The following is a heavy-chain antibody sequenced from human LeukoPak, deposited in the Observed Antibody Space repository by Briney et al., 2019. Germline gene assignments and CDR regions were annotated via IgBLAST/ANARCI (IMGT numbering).Heavy chain of an antibody. Sequence: PGGSLRLSCAASGFTFSSYAMSWVRQAPGKGLEWVSAISGSGGSTYYADSVKGRFTISRDNAKNSLYLQMNSLRAEDTAVYYCARGIVGATDIDYWGQGTLVTVSS. J-gene: IGHJ4*02. CDR3: ARGIVGATDIDY. V-gene: IGHV3-23*01. CDR1: GFTFSSYA. D-gene: IGHD1-26*01. CDR2: ISGSGGST.